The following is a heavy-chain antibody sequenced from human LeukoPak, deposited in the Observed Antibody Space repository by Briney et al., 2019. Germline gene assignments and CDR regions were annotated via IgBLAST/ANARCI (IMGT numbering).Heavy chain of an antibody. D-gene: IGHD3-10*01. CDR1: GGSFSGYY. V-gene: IGHV4-34*01. J-gene: IGHJ4*02. Sequence: PSETLSLTCAVYGGSFSGYYWSWIRQPPGKGLEWIGEINHSGSTNYNPSLKSRVTISVDTSKNQFSLKLSSVTAADTAVYYRARGHYYGSGSYYKVVRKMYYFDYWGQGTLVTVSS. CDR3: ARGHYYGSGSYYKVVRKMYYFDY. CDR2: INHSGST.